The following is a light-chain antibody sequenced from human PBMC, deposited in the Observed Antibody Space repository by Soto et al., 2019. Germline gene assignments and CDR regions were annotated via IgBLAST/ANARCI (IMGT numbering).Light chain of an antibody. CDR1: SSDIGTYNY. J-gene: IGLJ3*02. V-gene: IGLV2-14*01. Sequence: QSVLTQPASVSASPGQSITVSCTGTSSDIGTYNYVYWYQQHPGKAPKLLIYEVSNRPSGVSNRFSASKSGNTASLTISGVQAEDEADYFCSSYTSSSTVVFGGGTKVTVL. CDR2: EVS. CDR3: SSYTSSSTVV.